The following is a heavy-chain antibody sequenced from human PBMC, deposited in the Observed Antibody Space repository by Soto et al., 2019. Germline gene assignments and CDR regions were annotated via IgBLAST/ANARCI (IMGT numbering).Heavy chain of an antibody. Sequence: QVPLVESGGGLVEPGGSLRLSCSASGFIFTDYSMTWIRQAPGKGLEWVSYISNGDETTQYAESVKGRFSVSRDNAKKVLVLQMNSLRADDTAVYYCARDPTRRDGYNFDSWGRGALVTVSS. CDR3: ARDPTRRDGYNFDS. D-gene: IGHD5-12*01. CDR2: ISNGDETT. J-gene: IGHJ4*02. CDR1: GFIFTDYS. V-gene: IGHV3-11*01.